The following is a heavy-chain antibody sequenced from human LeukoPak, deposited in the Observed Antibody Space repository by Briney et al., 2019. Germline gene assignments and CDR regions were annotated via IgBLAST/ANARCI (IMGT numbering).Heavy chain of an antibody. J-gene: IGHJ4*02. D-gene: IGHD6-19*01. CDR3: ARVRGAVAGTRDHYFDY. V-gene: IGHV1-8*01. CDR2: MNPNSGAT. Sequence: VASVKVSCKASGYTFTSYDFNWLRQATGQGPEWMGWMNPNSGATGYAQKFQGRVTMTRSASINTAYMELSNLRSEDTAVYYCARVRGAVAGTRDHYFDYWGQGTLVTVSS. CDR1: GYTFTSYD.